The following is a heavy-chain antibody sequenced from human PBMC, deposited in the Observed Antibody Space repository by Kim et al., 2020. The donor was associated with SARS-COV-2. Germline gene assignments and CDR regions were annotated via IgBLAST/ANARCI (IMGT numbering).Heavy chain of an antibody. V-gene: IGHV3-11*05. Sequence: GGSLRLSCAASGFTFSDYYMGWIRQAPGKGLEWLSYIGQRSGEIKYAESVKGRFTISRDDAENSLYLQMNSLRDEDTAVYYCVREARRSYGPPDSWGQGTLVTVS. CDR2: IGQRSGEI. D-gene: IGHD4-17*01. CDR3: VREARRSYGPPDS. J-gene: IGHJ4*02. CDR1: GFTFSDYY.